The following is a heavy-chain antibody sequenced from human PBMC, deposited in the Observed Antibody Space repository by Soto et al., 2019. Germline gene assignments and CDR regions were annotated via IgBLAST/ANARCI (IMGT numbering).Heavy chain of an antibody. D-gene: IGHD3-16*02. CDR3: ARSTFGGVIVTMVFDY. CDR1: GGSISSGDYY. J-gene: IGHJ4*02. Sequence: QVQLQESGPGLVKPSQTLSLTCTVSGGSISSGDYYWSWIRQPPGKGLEWIGYIYYSGSTYYNPSLKSRVTISVDTSKNHFSLKLSSVTAADTAVYYCARSTFGGVIVTMVFDYWGQGTLVTVSS. CDR2: IYYSGST. V-gene: IGHV4-30-4*01.